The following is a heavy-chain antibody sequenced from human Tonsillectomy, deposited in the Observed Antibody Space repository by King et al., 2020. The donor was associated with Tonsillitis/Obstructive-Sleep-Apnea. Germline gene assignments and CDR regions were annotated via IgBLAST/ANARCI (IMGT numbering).Heavy chain of an antibody. CDR2: ISGSGGST. Sequence: VQLVESGGGLVQPGGSLRLSCAASGFTFSSYAMSWVRQAPGKGLEWVSAISGSGGSTYYADSVKGRFTISRDNSKNTLYLQMNSLRAEDTAVYYCAKDLQRYYDSSGYPDAFDIWGQGTMVTVSS. CDR1: GFTFSSYA. D-gene: IGHD3-22*01. J-gene: IGHJ3*02. CDR3: AKDLQRYYDSSGYPDAFDI. V-gene: IGHV3-23*04.